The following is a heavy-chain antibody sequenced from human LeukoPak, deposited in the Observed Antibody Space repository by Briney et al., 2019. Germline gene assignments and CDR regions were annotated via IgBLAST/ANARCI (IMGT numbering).Heavy chain of an antibody. V-gene: IGHV4-59*01. D-gene: IGHD7-27*01. Sequence: SETLSLTCTVSGGSIGTYYWSWIRQPPGKGLEWIGYIYYSGSTKYNPSLKSRVTISVDTSKNQFSLKLSSVTAADTAVYFCARGPWGFWYFGLWGRGTLVTVSS. CDR3: ARGPWGFWYFGL. CDR1: GGSIGTYY. J-gene: IGHJ2*01. CDR2: IYYSGST.